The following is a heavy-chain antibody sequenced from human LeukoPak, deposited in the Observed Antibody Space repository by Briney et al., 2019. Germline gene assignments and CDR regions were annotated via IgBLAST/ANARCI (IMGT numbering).Heavy chain of an antibody. CDR3: ARGHGSSWYDFDY. CDR1: GFTFSSYW. V-gene: IGHV3-7*01. J-gene: IGHJ4*02. CDR2: IKQDGSEK. D-gene: IGHD6-13*01. Sequence: GGSLRLSCAASGFTFSSYWMRWVREAPGEGREGVANIKQDGSEKYYVDSVKGRFTISRDNAKNSLYLQMNSLRAEDTAVYYCARGHGSSWYDFDYWGQGILVTVSS.